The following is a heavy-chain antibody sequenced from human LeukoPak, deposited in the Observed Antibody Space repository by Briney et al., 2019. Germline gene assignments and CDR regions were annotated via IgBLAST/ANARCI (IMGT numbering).Heavy chain of an antibody. CDR1: GYTFTSYG. CDR3: ARGDYVWGSYHPRHAFDI. V-gene: IGHV1-18*01. D-gene: IGHD3-16*02. CDR2: ISAYNGNT. Sequence: ASVKVSCKASGYTFTSYGISWVRQAPGQGLEWMGWISAYNGNTNYAQKLQGRVTMTTDTSTSTAYMELRSLRSDDTAVYYCARGDYVWGSYHPRHAFDIWGQGAMVTVSS. J-gene: IGHJ3*02.